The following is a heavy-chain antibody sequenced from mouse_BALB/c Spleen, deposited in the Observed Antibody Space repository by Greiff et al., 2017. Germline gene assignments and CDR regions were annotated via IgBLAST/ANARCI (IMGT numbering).Heavy chain of an antibody. CDR2: INSNGGST. CDR3: ARDLLPFDY. J-gene: IGHJ2*01. D-gene: IGHD1-1*01. Sequence: EVQLQESGGGLVQPGGSLKLSCAASGFTFSSYGMSWVRQTPDKRLELVATINSNGGSTYYPDSVKGRFTISRDNAKNTLYLQMSSLKSEDTAMYYCARDLLPFDYWGQGTTLTVSS. V-gene: IGHV5-6-3*01. CDR1: GFTFSSYG.